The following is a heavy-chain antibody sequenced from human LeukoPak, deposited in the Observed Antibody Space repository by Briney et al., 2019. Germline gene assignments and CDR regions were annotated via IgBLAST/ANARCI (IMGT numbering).Heavy chain of an antibody. J-gene: IGHJ4*02. V-gene: IGHV1-69*05. Sequence: GASVKVSCKASGGTFSSYAISWVRQAPGQGLEWMGRIIPIFGTANYAQKFQGRVTITTDESTSTAYVELSSLRSEDTAVYYCARDVTRYCSSTSCYSLGYWGQGTLVTVSS. CDR1: GGTFSSYA. D-gene: IGHD2-2*02. CDR2: IIPIFGTA. CDR3: ARDVTRYCSSTSCYSLGY.